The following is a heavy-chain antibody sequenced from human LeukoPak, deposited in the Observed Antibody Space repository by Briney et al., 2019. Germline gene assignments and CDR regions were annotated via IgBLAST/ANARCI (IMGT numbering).Heavy chain of an antibody. CDR3: ARDSPSRDGYNYVDY. Sequence: SVKVSCXASGGTFSSYAISWVRQAPGQGLEWMERIIPIFGTANYAQKFQGRVTITTDESTSTAYMELSSLRSEDTAVYYCARDSPSRDGYNYVDYWGQGTLVTASS. CDR2: IIPIFGTA. CDR1: GGTFSSYA. V-gene: IGHV1-69*05. D-gene: IGHD5-24*01. J-gene: IGHJ4*02.